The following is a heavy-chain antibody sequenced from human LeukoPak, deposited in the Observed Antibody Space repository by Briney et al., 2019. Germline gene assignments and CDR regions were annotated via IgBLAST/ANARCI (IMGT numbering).Heavy chain of an antibody. J-gene: IGHJ4*02. CDR2: IWNGGSYN. CDR3: AKVVQYTASTGTGFDY. Sequence: GGSLRLSCAASGFTFFNYGMHWVRQAPGKGLDWVAVIWNGGSYNYYADPVKGPITISRDNPKNTLYLQMNSLRAEDTAIYYCAKVVQYTASTGTGFDYWGQGTLVTVSS. D-gene: IGHD6-13*01. CDR1: GFTFFNYG. V-gene: IGHV3-33*06.